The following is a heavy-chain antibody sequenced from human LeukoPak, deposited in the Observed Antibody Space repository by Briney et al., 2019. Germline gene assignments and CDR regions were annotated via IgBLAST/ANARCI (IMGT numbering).Heavy chain of an antibody. CDR3: ARDVCGPGSCYSDS. J-gene: IGHJ4*02. V-gene: IGHV4-59*12. CDR1: GGSISSYY. CDR2: IYYSGST. Sequence: SETLSLTCTVSGGSISSYYGNWIRQPPGKGLEWIGYIYYSGSTNYNPSLKSRVTISVDTSKNQFSLRLNSVTAADTAVYYCARDVCGPGSCYSDSWGQGTLVTVSS. D-gene: IGHD2-15*01.